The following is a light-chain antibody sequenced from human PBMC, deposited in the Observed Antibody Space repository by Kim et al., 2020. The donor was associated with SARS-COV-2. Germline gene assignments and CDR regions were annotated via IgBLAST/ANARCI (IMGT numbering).Light chain of an antibody. V-gene: IGKV1-5*03. J-gene: IGKJ1*01. Sequence: SASGGDRVTITCRASQSIDICLAWYQQVPGKAPKLLIYQASSLESDVPSRFSGSGSGTEFTLTISSLQPDDFATYYCQQYRSHWTFGQGTKVDIK. CDR2: QAS. CDR3: QQYRSHWT. CDR1: QSIDIC.